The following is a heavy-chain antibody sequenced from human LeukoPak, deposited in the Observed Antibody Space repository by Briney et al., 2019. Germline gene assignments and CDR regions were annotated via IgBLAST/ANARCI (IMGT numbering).Heavy chain of an antibody. D-gene: IGHD3-10*01. CDR2: INHSGGT. V-gene: IGHV4-34*01. CDR3: ARRNYYGSGRFRGICYFDY. J-gene: IGHJ4*02. Sequence: SETLSLTCAVYGGSFSGYYWSWIRQPPGKGLEWIGEINHSGGTNYNPSLKSRVTISVDTSKNQFSLKLSSVTAADTAVYYCARRNYYGSGRFRGICYFDYWGQGTLVTVSS. CDR1: GGSFSGYY.